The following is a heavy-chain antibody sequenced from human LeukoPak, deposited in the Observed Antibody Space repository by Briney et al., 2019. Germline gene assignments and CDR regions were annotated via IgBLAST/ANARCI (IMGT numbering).Heavy chain of an antibody. CDR3: AREYTGEGFDC. D-gene: IGHD3-10*01. CDR2: ISAYDGNT. CDR1: GYTFTNSV. J-gene: IGHJ4*02. V-gene: IGHV1-18*01. Sequence: GASVKVSRKTSGYTFTNSVISWVRQAPGQGLEWMGWISAYDGNTNYAQNLQGRVTMTTDTSTSTAYMELRSLRSDDTAVYYCAREYTGEGFDCWGQGTLVTVSS.